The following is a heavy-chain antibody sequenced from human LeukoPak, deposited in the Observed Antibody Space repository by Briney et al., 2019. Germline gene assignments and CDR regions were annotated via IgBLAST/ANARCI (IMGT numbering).Heavy chain of an antibody. D-gene: IGHD3-22*01. J-gene: IGHJ4*02. CDR2: ISYDGSNK. CDR1: GFTFSSYA. CDR3: ARDGMQYYYDSSGYDY. V-gene: IGHV3-30*04. Sequence: GGSLRLSCAASGFTFSSYAMHWVRQAPGKGLEWVAVISYDGSNKYYADSVKGRFTISRDNSKNTLYRQMNSLRAEDTAVYYCARDGMQYYYDSSGYDYWGQGTLVTVSS.